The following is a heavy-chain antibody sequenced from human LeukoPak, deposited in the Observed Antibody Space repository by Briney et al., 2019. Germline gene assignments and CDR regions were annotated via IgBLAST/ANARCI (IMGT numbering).Heavy chain of an antibody. J-gene: IGHJ4*02. CDR2: INAGNGKT. V-gene: IGHV1-3*01. D-gene: IGHD4-17*01. Sequence: ASVKVSCKASGYMFSDYAIQWVRQAPGQGLEWMGWINAGNGKTKYSQKFQGRVTITRETSASTAYVELSGPRSEDTAVYYCARARWTSTVTTYYLDYWGQGTLVTVSS. CDR3: ARARWTSTVTTYYLDY. CDR1: GYMFSDYA.